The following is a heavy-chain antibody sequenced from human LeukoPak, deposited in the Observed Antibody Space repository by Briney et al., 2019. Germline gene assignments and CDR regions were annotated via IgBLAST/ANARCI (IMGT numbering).Heavy chain of an antibody. J-gene: IGHJ4*02. CDR1: GYTFTGYY. D-gene: IGHD1-26*01. CDR3: ARGGDLNSGSFDY. Sequence: ASVKVSCKASGYTFTGYYMYWVRQAPGQGLEWMGWINPNSGGTNYAQKFQGWVTMTRDTSISTAYMELSRLRSDDTAVYYCARGGDLNSGSFDYWGQGTLVTVSS. V-gene: IGHV1-2*04. CDR2: INPNSGGT.